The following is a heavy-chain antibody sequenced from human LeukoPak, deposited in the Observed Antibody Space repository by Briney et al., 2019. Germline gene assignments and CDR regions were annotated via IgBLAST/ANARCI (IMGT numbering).Heavy chain of an antibody. J-gene: IGHJ1*01. V-gene: IGHV1-69*05. Sequence: SLKVSCKASGGTFSSYAISWVRQAPGQGLEWMGGIIPIFGTANYAQKFQGRVTITTDESTSTAYMELSSLRSEDTAVYYCARVPKYSSSSVDFQHWGQGTLVTVSS. D-gene: IGHD6-6*01. CDR1: GGTFSSYA. CDR3: ARVPKYSSSSVDFQH. CDR2: IIPIFGTA.